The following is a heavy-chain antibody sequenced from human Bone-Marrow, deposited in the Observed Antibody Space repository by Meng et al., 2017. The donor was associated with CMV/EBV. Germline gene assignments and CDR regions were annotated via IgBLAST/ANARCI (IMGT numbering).Heavy chain of an antibody. CDR2: ITGSGRTT. Sequence: GESLKISCVASGFTFSSYDMNWVRQAPGKGLEWVLAITGSGRTTYYADSVKGRFTISRDNAKNSLYLQMNSLRAEDTAVYYCARDFRMGATDYWGQGTLVTFSS. CDR3: ARDFRMGATDY. D-gene: IGHD1-26*01. J-gene: IGHJ4*02. V-gene: IGHV3-48*03. CDR1: GFTFSSYD.